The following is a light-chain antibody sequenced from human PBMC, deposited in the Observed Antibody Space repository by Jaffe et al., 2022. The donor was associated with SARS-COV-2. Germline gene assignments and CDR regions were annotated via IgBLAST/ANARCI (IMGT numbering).Light chain of an antibody. J-gene: IGKJ2*01. CDR1: QIISTW. CDR3: QQYYNYPYT. Sequence: DIQMTQSPSTLSASIGDRVTITCRASQIISTWLAWYQQKPGKAPKPLIYKASTLESGVPSRFSGSASGTEFTLTISSLQPDDFATYYCQQYYNYPYTFGRGTKLEIK. CDR2: KAS. V-gene: IGKV1-5*03.